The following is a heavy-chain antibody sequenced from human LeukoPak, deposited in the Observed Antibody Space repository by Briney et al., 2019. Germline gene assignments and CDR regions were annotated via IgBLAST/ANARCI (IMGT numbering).Heavy chain of an antibody. V-gene: IGHV4-4*07. CDR3: ARDRNYYDSSVNYYYYYMDV. CDR2: IYTSGST. D-gene: IGHD3-22*01. J-gene: IGHJ6*03. Sequence: SETLSLTCTVSGGSISSYYWSWIRQPAGKGLEWIGRIYTSGSTNYNPSLKSRVTMSVDTSKNQFSLKLSSVTAADTAVYYCARDRNYYDSSVNYYYYYMDVWGKGTTVTISS. CDR1: GGSISSYY.